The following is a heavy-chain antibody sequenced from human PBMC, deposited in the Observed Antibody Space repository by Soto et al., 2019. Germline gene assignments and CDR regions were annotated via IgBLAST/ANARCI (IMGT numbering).Heavy chain of an antibody. CDR3: ASRHTVTGYGMDV. J-gene: IGHJ6*02. Sequence: PGGSLRLSCAASGFTFSSYEMNWVRQAPGKGLEWVSYISSSGSTIYYADSVKGRFTISRDNAKNSLYLQMNSLGAEDTAVYYCASRHTVTGYGMDVWGQGTTVTVSS. CDR1: GFTFSSYE. D-gene: IGHD4-17*01. V-gene: IGHV3-48*03. CDR2: ISSSGSTI.